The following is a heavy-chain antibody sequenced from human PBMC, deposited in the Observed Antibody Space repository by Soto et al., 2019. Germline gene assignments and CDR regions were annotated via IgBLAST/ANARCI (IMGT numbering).Heavy chain of an antibody. Sequence: SETLSLTCTVSGGSISSSSYYWGWIRQPPGKGLEWIGSIYYSGSTYYNPSLKSRVTISVDTSKNQFSLKLSSVTAADTAVYYCARSAPPVDFDYWGQGTLVTVSS. CDR1: GGSISSSSYY. CDR2: IYYSGST. CDR3: ARSAPPVDFDY. J-gene: IGHJ4*02. D-gene: IGHD2-15*01. V-gene: IGHV4-39*01.